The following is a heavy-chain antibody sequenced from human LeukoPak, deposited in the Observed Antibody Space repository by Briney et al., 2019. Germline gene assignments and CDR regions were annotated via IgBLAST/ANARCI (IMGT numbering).Heavy chain of an antibody. CDR1: GGSISGYY. CDR2: IYYNGNT. CDR3: ARGGIAAAGTFDY. J-gene: IGHJ4*02. Sequence: PSETLSLTCIVSGGSISGYYWNWIRQPPGKGLEWIGYIYYNGNTNYNPSLRSRVTTSVDTSKNQFSLKLSSVTAADTAVYYCARGGIAAAGTFDYWGQGTLVTVSS. V-gene: IGHV4-59*01. D-gene: IGHD6-13*01.